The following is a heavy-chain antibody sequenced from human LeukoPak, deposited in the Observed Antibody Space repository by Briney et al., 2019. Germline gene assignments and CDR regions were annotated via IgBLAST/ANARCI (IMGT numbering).Heavy chain of an antibody. J-gene: IGHJ6*02. CDR2: INPSGGST. D-gene: IGHD6-13*01. CDR1: GYTFTSYY. CDR3: ARGAYSSSWYVIAVAGTYYYYGMDV. Sequence: ASVKVSCKASGYTFTSYYMHWVRQAPGQGLEWMGIINPSGGSTGYAQKFQGRVTMTRDTSTSTVYMELGSLRSEDTAVYYCARGAYSSSWYVIAVAGTYYYYGMDVWGQGTTVTVSS. V-gene: IGHV1-46*01.